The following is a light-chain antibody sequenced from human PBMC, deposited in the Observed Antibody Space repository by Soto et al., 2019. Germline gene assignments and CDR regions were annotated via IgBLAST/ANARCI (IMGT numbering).Light chain of an antibody. CDR1: QSVSSSY. V-gene: IGKV3-20*01. CDR3: QHYGSSPPRVT. Sequence: EIVLTQSPGTLSLSPGERATLSCRASQSVSSSYLAWYQQKPGQAPRLLIYGASSRVTGIPDRFSGSGSGTDFTLTISRLEPEDFAVYDCQHYGSSPPRVTFGPGTKVDIK. CDR2: GAS. J-gene: IGKJ3*01.